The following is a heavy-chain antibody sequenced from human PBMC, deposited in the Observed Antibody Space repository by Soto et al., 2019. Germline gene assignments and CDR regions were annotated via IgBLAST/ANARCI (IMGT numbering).Heavy chain of an antibody. CDR2: ISDDGSNK. D-gene: IGHD1-26*01. CDR1: GFSFRNYA. J-gene: IGHJ4*02. CDR3: AREGGTVGVFDY. Sequence: QVQLVESGGGVVQPGRSLRLSCAASGFSFRNYAMHWVRQAPGKGLEWVAVISDDGSNKYYADSVKGRFTISRDNSKNTLYLKMSSLRAEDTAMYYCAREGGTVGVFDYWGQGTLVTVSS. V-gene: IGHV3-30-3*01.